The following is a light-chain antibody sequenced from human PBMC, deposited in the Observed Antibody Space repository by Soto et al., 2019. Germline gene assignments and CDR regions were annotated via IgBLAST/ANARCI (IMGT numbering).Light chain of an antibody. CDR1: SSNIGSNT. V-gene: IGLV1-44*01. CDR2: SNI. Sequence: QSVLTQPPSASGTPGQRVAISCSGSSSNIGSNTVNWYQQLPGTAPKLLIYSNIQRPSGVPDRLSGSKSGTSASLAIRGLQSEDEADYYCAAWDDSLNGYVFGTGTKVTVL. CDR3: AAWDDSLNGYV. J-gene: IGLJ1*01.